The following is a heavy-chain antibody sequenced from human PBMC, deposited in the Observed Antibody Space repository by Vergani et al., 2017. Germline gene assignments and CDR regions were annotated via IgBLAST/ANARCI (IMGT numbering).Heavy chain of an antibody. CDR2: IRYDGSRR. CDR1: GFSFNTYG. CDR3: AKAGSVASESLQYNFYMDV. V-gene: IGHV3-30*02. D-gene: IGHD5-24*01. J-gene: IGHJ6*03. Sequence: QVQLVETGGGVVQPGGSLRLYCATSGFSFNTYGAHWVRQAPGKGLEWVAFIRYDGSRRDYGESVKGRFTISRDNSKKTLDLQMNSLRTEDSAVYYCAKAGSVASESLQYNFYMDVWGKGTTVTVS.